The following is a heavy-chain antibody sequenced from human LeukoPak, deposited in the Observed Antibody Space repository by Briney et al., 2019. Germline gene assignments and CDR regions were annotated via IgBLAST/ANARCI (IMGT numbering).Heavy chain of an antibody. CDR1: GGSISSYY. Sequence: SETLSLTCTVSGGSISSYYWSWIRQPPGKGLEWIGEINHSGSTNYNPSLKSRVTISVDTSKNQFSLKLSSVTAADTAVYYCARAWVNCSSTSCYLGYYYYGMDVWGQGTTVTVSS. J-gene: IGHJ6*02. V-gene: IGHV4-34*01. CDR3: ARAWVNCSSTSCYLGYYYYGMDV. D-gene: IGHD2-2*01. CDR2: INHSGST.